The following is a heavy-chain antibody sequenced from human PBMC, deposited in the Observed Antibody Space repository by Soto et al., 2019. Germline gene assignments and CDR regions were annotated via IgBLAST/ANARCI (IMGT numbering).Heavy chain of an antibody. J-gene: IGHJ5*02. D-gene: IGHD3-9*01. CDR3: ARGSGVRRYFDWLLPFDP. CDR2: IYYSGST. CDR1: GGSISRYY. Sequence: SETLSLTCTVSGGSISRYYWSWIRQPPGKGLEWIGYIYYSGSTNYNPSLKSRVTISVDTSKNQFSLKLSSVTAADTAVYYCARGSGVRRYFDWLLPFDPWGQGTLVTVSS. V-gene: IGHV4-59*01.